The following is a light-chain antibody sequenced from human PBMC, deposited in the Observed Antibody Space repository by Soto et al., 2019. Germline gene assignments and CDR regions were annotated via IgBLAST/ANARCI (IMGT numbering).Light chain of an antibody. J-gene: IGLJ2*01. CDR2: EVS. CDR1: SSDIDGYDY. CDR3: SSYTSNNTPV. Sequence: QSALTQPASVSGSPGQSIIISCTGSSSDIDGYDYVSWYQQHPGKAPKLMISEVSNRPSGVSDRFSGSKSGNTASLTISGLQAEDEADYYCSSYTSNNTPVFGGGTKLTVL. V-gene: IGLV2-14*01.